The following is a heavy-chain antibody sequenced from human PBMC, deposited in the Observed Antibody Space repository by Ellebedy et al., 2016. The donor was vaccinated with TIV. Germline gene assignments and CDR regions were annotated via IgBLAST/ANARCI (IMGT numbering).Heavy chain of an antibody. J-gene: IGHJ4*02. CDR2: IIPFFDKA. V-gene: IGHV1-69*06. CDR1: GGTFVTYA. Sequence: ASVKVSCKVSGGTFVTYAINWVRQAPGQGLEWMGGIIPFFDKATYAQKFQGRVTVTADKSTTTAYMELSSLTSEDTAIYYCARIDRFWGQGTPVTVSS. CDR3: ARIDRF.